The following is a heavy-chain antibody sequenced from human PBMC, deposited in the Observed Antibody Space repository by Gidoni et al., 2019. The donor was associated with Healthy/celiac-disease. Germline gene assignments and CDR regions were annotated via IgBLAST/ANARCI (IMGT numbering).Heavy chain of an antibody. J-gene: IGHJ4*02. CDR2: IWYDGSNK. Sequence: QVQLVESGGGVVQPGRSLRLSCAASGFTFSSYGMHWVRQAPGKGLEWVAVIWYDGSNKYYADSVKGRFTISRDNSKNTLYLQMNSLRAEDTAVYYCARDMGSVNYFDYWGQGTLVTVSS. D-gene: IGHD3-10*01. CDR3: ARDMGSVNYFDY. V-gene: IGHV3-33*08. CDR1: GFTFSSYG.